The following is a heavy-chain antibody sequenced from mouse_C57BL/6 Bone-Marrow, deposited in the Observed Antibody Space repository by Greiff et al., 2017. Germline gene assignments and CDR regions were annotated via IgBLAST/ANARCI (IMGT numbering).Heavy chain of an antibody. V-gene: IGHV5-4*01. Sequence: EVKLMESGGGLVKPGGSLKLSCAASGFTFSSYAMSWVSQTPEKRLEWVATISDGGSYTYYPDNVKGRFTISRDNAKNNLYPQMSHLKSEDTAMYYCAREGLLRAMDYWGQGTSVTVSS. CDR3: AREGLLRAMDY. D-gene: IGHD1-1*01. CDR1: GFTFSSYA. J-gene: IGHJ4*01. CDR2: ISDGGSYT.